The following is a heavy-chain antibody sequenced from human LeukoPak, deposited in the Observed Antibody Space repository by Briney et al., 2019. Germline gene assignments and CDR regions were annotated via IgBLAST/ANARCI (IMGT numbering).Heavy chain of an antibody. CDR1: GFTVSSNY. D-gene: IGHD3-3*01. J-gene: IGHJ4*02. CDR3: ARVTYYDFWIDY. CDR2: IYSGGST. Sequence: GGSPRLSCAASGFTVSSNYMSWVRQAPGKGLEWVSVIYSGGSTYYADSVKGRFTISRDNSENTLYLQMNSLRAEDTAVYYCARVTYYDFWIDYWGQGTLVTVSS. V-gene: IGHV3-66*01.